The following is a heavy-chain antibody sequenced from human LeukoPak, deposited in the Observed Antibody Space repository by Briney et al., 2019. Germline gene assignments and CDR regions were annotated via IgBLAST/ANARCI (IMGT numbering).Heavy chain of an antibody. D-gene: IGHD5-18*01. Sequence: GGSLRLSCAASGFSFSSFWLSWVRQAPEKGLEWVANIKEDGSEKYYVDSVKGRFTISRDNAKKSLYLQMSSLRAEDTAVYYCAKDRYSYAFEYSDSWGQGTLVTVSS. J-gene: IGHJ4*02. CDR2: IKEDGSEK. V-gene: IGHV3-7*03. CDR3: AKDRYSYAFEYSDS. CDR1: GFSFSSFW.